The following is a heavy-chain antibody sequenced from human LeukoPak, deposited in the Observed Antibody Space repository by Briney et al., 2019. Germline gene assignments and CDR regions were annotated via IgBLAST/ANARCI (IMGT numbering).Heavy chain of an antibody. CDR2: IYYSGST. V-gene: IGHV4-39*01. CDR1: GGSISSSSYH. D-gene: IGHD3-16*01. J-gene: IGHJ6*03. CDR3: ARYLTFPVGCCYYIDV. Sequence: PSETLSLTCAVSGGSISSSSYHWGWIRQPPGKGLEWIGSIYYSGSTYCNPSLKSRVIISVDTSKNQFSLKLSSVTAADTAVYYCARYLTFPVGCCYYIDVWGKGTTVTVSS.